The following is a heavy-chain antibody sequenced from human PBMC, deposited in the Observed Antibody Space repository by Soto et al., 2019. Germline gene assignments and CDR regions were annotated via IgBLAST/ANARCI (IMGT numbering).Heavy chain of an antibody. J-gene: IGHJ5*02. V-gene: IGHV3-23*01. D-gene: IGHD2-15*01. CDR1: GFTFSSYA. CDR2: ISGSGCST. CDR3: AKCGGSCYIFLQNWFDP. Sequence: GGSLRLSCAASGFTFSSYAMSWVRQAPGKGLEWVSAISGSGCSTYSADSVKGRFTITRDNSKNTLYLQMKSLRAEDTAVYYCAKCGGSCYIFLQNWFDPWGQGTLLTGSS.